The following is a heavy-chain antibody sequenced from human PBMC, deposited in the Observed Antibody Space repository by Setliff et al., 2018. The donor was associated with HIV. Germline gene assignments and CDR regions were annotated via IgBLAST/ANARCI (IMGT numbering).Heavy chain of an antibody. V-gene: IGHV4-39*01. CDR3: ARLNWGSAVEY. CDR1: GDSISSNNYY. J-gene: IGHJ4*02. D-gene: IGHD7-27*01. Sequence: SETLSLTCTVSGDSISSNNYYWAWIRQSPGKGLEWIGCIYHSGSTYYSPSLKSRVTISTDTSRNQFSLHLSSVTAADTAIYYCARLNWGSAVEYWGQGTLVTVSS. CDR2: IYHSGST.